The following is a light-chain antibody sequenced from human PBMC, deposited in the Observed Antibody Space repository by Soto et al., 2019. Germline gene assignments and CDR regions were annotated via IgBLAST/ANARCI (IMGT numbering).Light chain of an antibody. J-gene: IGLJ1*01. CDR1: SSDVGGYNY. CDR2: EVT. V-gene: IGLV2-8*01. CDR3: SSYTGSNNFPYV. Sequence: QSVLTQPPSGSGSPGRSVTISCTGTSSDVGGYNYVSWYQQHPGKAPKLMIYEVTKRPSGVPDRFSGFKSGNTASLTVSGLQAEDEADYYCSSYTGSNNFPYVFGTGTKVTVL.